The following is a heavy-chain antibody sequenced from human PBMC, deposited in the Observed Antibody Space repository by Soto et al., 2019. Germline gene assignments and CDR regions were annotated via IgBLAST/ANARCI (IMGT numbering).Heavy chain of an antibody. Sequence: SETLSLTCAVYGGSFSGYYWSWIRQPPGKGLEWIGETNHSGSTNYNPSLKSRVTISVDTSKNQFSLKLSSVTAADTAVYYCARVARWLQPNFDYWGQGTLVTVSS. CDR2: TNHSGST. J-gene: IGHJ4*02. CDR3: ARVARWLQPNFDY. V-gene: IGHV4-34*01. CDR1: GGSFSGYY. D-gene: IGHD5-12*01.